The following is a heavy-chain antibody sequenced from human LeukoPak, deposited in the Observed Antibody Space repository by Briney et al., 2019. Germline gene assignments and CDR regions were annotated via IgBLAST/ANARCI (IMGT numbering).Heavy chain of an antibody. Sequence: SETLSLTCTVSGGSISSYYWSWIRQPPGKGLEWIGYIYYSGSTNYNPSLKSRVTISVDTSKNQFSLKLSSVTAADTAVYYCARGGEGATDWFDPWGQGTLVTVSS. D-gene: IGHD1-26*01. CDR3: ARGGEGATDWFDP. J-gene: IGHJ5*02. V-gene: IGHV4-59*01. CDR1: GGSISSYY. CDR2: IYYSGST.